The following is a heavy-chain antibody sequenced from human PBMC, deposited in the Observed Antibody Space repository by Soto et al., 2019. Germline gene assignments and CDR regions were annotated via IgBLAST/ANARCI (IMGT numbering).Heavy chain of an antibody. J-gene: IGHJ4*02. CDR3: ARLCSGYSYGCYDY. CDR2: IYYSGST. V-gene: IGHV4-39*01. CDR1: GGSISSSSYY. Sequence: SETLSLTCTVSGGSISSSSYYWGWIRQPPGKGLEWIGTIYYSGSTYYNPSLKSRVTISVDTSKNQFSLKLRSVTAADTAVYYCARLCSGYSYGCYDYWGQGTLVTVSS. D-gene: IGHD5-18*01.